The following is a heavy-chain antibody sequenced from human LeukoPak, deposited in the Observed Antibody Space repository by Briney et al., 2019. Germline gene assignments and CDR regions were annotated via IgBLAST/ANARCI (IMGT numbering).Heavy chain of an antibody. J-gene: IGHJ4*02. CDR2: ITAGGGNT. D-gene: IGHD2-21*01. CDR1: GFIFRTYG. Sequence: GGSLRLSCAASGFIFRTYGMNWVRQAPGKGLEYVSGITAGGGNTYYGDSLKGRFTITRDDSKDTLFLQMNSLRVEDTAVYYCAKGMYGVGGALDYWGRGSLVTVSS. CDR3: AKGMYGVGGALDY. V-gene: IGHV3-23*01.